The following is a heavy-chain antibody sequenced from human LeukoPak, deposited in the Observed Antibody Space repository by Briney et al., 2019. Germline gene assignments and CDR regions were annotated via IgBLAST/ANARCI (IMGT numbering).Heavy chain of an antibody. CDR1: GFTFSTYA. D-gene: IGHD6-19*01. V-gene: IGHV3-23*01. CDR3: AKDPESVAATLDY. J-gene: IGHJ4*02. CDR2: ISGSGGSA. Sequence: GGSLRLSCAASGFTFSTYAMSWVRQAPGKGLEWVSVISGSGGSAYYADSVKGRFTISRDNSKTALYLQMNSLRAEDTAVYYCAKDPESVAATLDYWGQGTLVTVSS.